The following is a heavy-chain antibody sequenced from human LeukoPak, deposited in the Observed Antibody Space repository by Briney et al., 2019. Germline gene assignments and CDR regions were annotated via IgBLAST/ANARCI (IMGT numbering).Heavy chain of an antibody. J-gene: IGHJ6*03. V-gene: IGHV1-18*01. CDR1: GYTFTSYG. CDR2: ISAYNGNT. D-gene: IGHD3-16*01. CDR3: ARNLGATLYYMDV. Sequence: ASVKVSCKASGYTFTSYGISWVRQATGQGLEGMGWISAYNGNTNYAQKLHGRVTMTTDTSTSTAYMELRSLRSDDTAVYYCARNLGATLYYMDVWGKGTTVTVSS.